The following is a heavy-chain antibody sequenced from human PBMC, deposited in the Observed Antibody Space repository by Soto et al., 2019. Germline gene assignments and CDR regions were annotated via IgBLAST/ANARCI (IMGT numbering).Heavy chain of an antibody. D-gene: IGHD3-10*01. J-gene: IGHJ6*02. V-gene: IGHV3-23*01. Sequence: PGGSLRLSCAASGFTFSSYAMSWVRQAPGKGLGWVSAISGSGGSTYYADSVKGRFTISRDNSKNTLYLQMNSLRAEDTAVYYCVRPRGSGSYLGYYYYGMDVWGQGTTVTVSS. CDR1: GFTFSSYA. CDR2: ISGSGGST. CDR3: VRPRGSGSYLGYYYYGMDV.